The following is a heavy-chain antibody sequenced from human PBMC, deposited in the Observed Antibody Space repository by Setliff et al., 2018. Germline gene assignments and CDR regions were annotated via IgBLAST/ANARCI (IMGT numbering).Heavy chain of an antibody. V-gene: IGHV1-3*03. CDR1: GYTFTSYA. Sequence: GASVKVSCKASGYTFTSYAMHWVRQAPGQRLEWMGWINAGNGNTKYSQEFQGRVTITRDTSASTAYMELSSLRSEDTAVYYCARKGPNSSSHVFGYWGQGILVTVSS. CDR2: INAGNGNT. D-gene: IGHD3-16*01. CDR3: ARKGPNSSSHVFGY. J-gene: IGHJ4*02.